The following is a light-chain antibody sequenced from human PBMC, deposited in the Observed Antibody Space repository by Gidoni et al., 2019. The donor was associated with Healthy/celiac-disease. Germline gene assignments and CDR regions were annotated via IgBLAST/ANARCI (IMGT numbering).Light chain of an antibody. CDR1: SSDVGGYNY. CDR2: DVS. CDR3: CSYAGSGLV. J-gene: IGLJ2*01. V-gene: IGLV2-11*01. Sequence: QSALTQPRSVSGSPGQSVTISCTGTSSDVGGYNYVSWYQQHPGKAPKLMIYDVSKRPSGVPVRFSGSKSGNTASLTISGLQAEDEADYYCCSYAGSGLVFGGGTKLTVL.